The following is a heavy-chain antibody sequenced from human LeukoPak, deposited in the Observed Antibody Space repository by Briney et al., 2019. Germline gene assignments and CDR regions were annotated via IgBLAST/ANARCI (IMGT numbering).Heavy chain of an antibody. V-gene: IGHV4-59*12. D-gene: IGHD4-17*01. Sequence: SETLSLTCTVSGGSISSYYWSWIRQPPGKGLEWIGYIYYSGSTNYNPSLKSRVAISIDTSKNQFSLNLSSMTAADTAVYYCARDSPHYGYWYFDLWGRGTLVTVSS. CDR1: GGSISSYY. J-gene: IGHJ2*01. CDR3: ARDSPHYGYWYFDL. CDR2: IYYSGST.